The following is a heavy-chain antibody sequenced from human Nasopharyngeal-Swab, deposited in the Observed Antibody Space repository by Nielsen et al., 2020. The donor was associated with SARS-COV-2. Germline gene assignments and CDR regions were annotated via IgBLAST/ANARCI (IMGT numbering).Heavy chain of an antibody. Sequence: GGSLRLSCAASGFTFDDYGMSWVRQAPGKGLEWVSGINWNGGSTGYADSVKGRFTISRDNAKNSLYLQMNSLRAEDTALYHCARDNGSGSLPYCGMDVWGQGTTVTVSS. CDR2: INWNGGST. CDR1: GFTFDDYG. J-gene: IGHJ6*02. V-gene: IGHV3-20*01. CDR3: ARDNGSGSLPYCGMDV. D-gene: IGHD3-10*01.